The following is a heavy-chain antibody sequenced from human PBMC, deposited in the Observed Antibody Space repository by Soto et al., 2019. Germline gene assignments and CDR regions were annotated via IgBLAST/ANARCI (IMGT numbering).Heavy chain of an antibody. D-gene: IGHD6-6*01. Sequence: GESLKISCKGSGYIFTSYWISWVLQMPGKGLEWMGRIDPSDSYTNYSPSFQGHVTISADKSISTAYLQWSSLKASDTAMYYCASLRSSSSGYYGVDVWGQGTTVTVSS. J-gene: IGHJ6*02. CDR3: ASLRSSSSGYYGVDV. V-gene: IGHV5-10-1*01. CDR2: IDPSDSYT. CDR1: GYIFTSYW.